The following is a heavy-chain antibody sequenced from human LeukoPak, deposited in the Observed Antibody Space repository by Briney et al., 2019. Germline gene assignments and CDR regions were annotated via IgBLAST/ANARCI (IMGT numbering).Heavy chain of an antibody. V-gene: IGHV4-59*08. CDR3: ARHGKTPEYFWSGIDAFDI. J-gene: IGHJ3*02. CDR2: IYYSGST. CDR1: GGSISSYY. Sequence: KPSETLSLTCTVSGGSISSYYWSWIRQPPGKGLEWVGYIYYSGSTNHNPTLKSRVTISVDTSKNQFSLKLSSVTAADTAVYYCARHGKTPEYFWSGIDAFDIWGQGTMVTVSS. D-gene: IGHD3-3*01.